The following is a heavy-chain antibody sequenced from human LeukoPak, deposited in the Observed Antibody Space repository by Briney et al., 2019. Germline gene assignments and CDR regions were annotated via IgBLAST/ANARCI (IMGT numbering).Heavy chain of an antibody. V-gene: IGHV3-23*01. CDR2: ISGSGGST. Sequence: PGGSLGLPCAASGFTFSSYAMSWVRQAPGKGLEWVSAISGSGGSTYYADSVKGRFTISRDNSKNTLYLQMNSLRAEDTAVYYCAKGEIAVAFYYFDYWGQGTLVTVSS. D-gene: IGHD6-19*01. CDR1: GFTFSSYA. J-gene: IGHJ4*02. CDR3: AKGEIAVAFYYFDY.